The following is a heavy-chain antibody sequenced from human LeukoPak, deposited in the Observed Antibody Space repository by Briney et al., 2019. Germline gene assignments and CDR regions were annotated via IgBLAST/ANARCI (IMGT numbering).Heavy chain of an antibody. CDR3: ARGQQQLAPGFDY. J-gene: IGHJ4*02. D-gene: IGHD6-13*01. CDR1: GFTFSSYA. Sequence: PGRSLRLSCAASGFTFSSYAMHWVRQAPGKGLEWVAVISYDGSNKYYADSVKGRFTISRDNSKNTLYLQMNSLRAEDTAVYYCARGQQQLAPGFDYWGQGTLVTVSS. V-gene: IGHV3-30-3*01. CDR2: ISYDGSNK.